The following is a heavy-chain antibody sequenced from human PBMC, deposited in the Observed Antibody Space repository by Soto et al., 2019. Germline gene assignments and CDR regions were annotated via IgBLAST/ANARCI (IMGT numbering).Heavy chain of an antibody. V-gene: IGHV3-30-3*01. CDR3: ARDDQRALDY. D-gene: IGHD2-2*01. CDR1: GFTFSSYA. CDR2: ISYDGSNK. Sequence: QVQLVESGGGVVQPGRSLRLSCAASGFTFSSYAMHWVRQAPGKGLEWVAVISYDGSNKYYADSVKGRFTISRDNSKDTLYLQMNSLRAEDTAVYYCARDDQRALDYWGQGTLVTVSS. J-gene: IGHJ4*02.